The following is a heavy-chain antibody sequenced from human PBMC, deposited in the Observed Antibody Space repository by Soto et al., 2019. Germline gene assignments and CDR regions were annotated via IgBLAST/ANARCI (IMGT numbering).Heavy chain of an antibody. CDR3: ARVFVVTMVRGVILPNWFDP. D-gene: IGHD3-10*01. Sequence: ESVKISCKGSGDSCTSYWIGWVRQMPGKGLEWMGIIYPGDSDTRYSPSFQGQVTISADKSISTAYLQWSSLKASDTAMYYCARVFVVTMVRGVILPNWFDPWGQGTLVSVSS. CDR2: IYPGDSDT. V-gene: IGHV5-51*01. CDR1: GDSCTSYW. J-gene: IGHJ5*02.